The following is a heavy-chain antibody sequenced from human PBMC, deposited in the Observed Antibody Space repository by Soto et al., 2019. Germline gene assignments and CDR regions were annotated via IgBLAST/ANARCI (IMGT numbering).Heavy chain of an antibody. CDR3: ARDRLMDYDSSGYYDY. Sequence: RGALRLSCAASDFTFSIYAMRWVRQAPGKGLEWVGVISYDGSNKYYADSVKGRFTISRDSSKNTLYLQMNSLRAEDTAVDYCARDRLMDYDSSGYYDYWGQGTMVTVSS. CDR1: DFTFSIYA. D-gene: IGHD3-22*01. V-gene: IGHV3-30-3*01. J-gene: IGHJ4*02. CDR2: ISYDGSNK.